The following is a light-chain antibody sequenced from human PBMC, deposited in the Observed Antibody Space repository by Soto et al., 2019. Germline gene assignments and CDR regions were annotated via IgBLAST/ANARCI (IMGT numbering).Light chain of an antibody. J-gene: IGKJ4*01. V-gene: IGKV1-12*01. CDR2: AAS. CDR3: QPANSFPLT. Sequence: DIQMTQPPSSVSASVGDRVTITCRTSQGISSWLAWCQQKPGKAPRLLIYAASSLQSGVPSRFSGSGSGTDFTLTISSLQPEDFATYYCQPANSFPLTFGEGTKVEIK. CDR1: QGISSW.